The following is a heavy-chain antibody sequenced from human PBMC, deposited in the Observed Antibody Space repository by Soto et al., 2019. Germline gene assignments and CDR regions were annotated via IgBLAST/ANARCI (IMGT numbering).Heavy chain of an antibody. Sequence: QVHLQQWGAGLLKPSETLSLTCAVYGGSFSGYYWSWIGQPPGRGLEGMGEINHSGSTNYNPSLTSRVSISVGTSNNPFSLKLSSVTAADTAVYYCARGRGDGYNPHWYFDLWGRGTLVTVSS. CDR3: ARGRGDGYNPHWYFDL. CDR2: INHSGST. D-gene: IGHD5-12*01. V-gene: IGHV4-34*01. J-gene: IGHJ2*01. CDR1: GGSFSGYY.